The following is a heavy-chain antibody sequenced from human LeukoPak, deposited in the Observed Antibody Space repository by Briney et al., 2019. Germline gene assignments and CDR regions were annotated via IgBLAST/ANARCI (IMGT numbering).Heavy chain of an antibody. CDR3: AQRGLRLAPDFDL. V-gene: IGHV3-23*01. D-gene: IGHD5/OR15-5a*01. J-gene: IGHJ5*02. Sequence: GGSLRLSCAASGFTFSNYAMSWVRQAPGKGLEWVSAISGSGYSTYYADSVKGRFTISRDNSKNTPFLQMNSLRAEDTAVYYCAQRGLRLAPDFDLWGQGTLVTVSS. CDR2: ISGSGYST. CDR1: GFTFSNYA.